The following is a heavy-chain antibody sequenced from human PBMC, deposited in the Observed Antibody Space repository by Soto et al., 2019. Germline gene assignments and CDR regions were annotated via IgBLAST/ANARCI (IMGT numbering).Heavy chain of an antibody. Sequence: EVQLVESGGDLVQPGGSLRLSCAASGFTFSAYSMNWVRQAPGKGLEWVSYISDSSNTRYYADSVKGRFTISRDNAKNSLYLQMNSLRDEDTAVYYCASIRDGGNSAATLDDWGQGTLVTVSS. CDR3: ASIRDGGNSAATLDD. V-gene: IGHV3-48*02. CDR1: GFTFSAYS. J-gene: IGHJ4*02. CDR2: ISDSSNTR. D-gene: IGHD2-21*02.